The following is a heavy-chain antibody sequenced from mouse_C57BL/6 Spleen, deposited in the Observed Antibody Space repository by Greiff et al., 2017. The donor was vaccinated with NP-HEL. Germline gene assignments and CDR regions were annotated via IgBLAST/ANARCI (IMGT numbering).Heavy chain of an antibody. Sequence: EVKLMESEGGLVQPGSSMKLSCTASGFTFSDYYIAWVRQVPEKGLEWVANINSVGSSTYYLDSLKSRFIISRDNAKNILYLQLSSLKSEATATYYCARDRGYDYDGYAMDYWGQGTSVTVSA. D-gene: IGHD2-4*01. CDR3: ARDRGYDYDGYAMDY. J-gene: IGHJ4*01. V-gene: IGHV5-16*01. CDR2: INSVGSST. CDR1: GFTFSDYY.